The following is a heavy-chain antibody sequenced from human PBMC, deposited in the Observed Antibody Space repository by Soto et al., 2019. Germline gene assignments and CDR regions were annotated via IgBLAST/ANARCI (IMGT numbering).Heavy chain of an antibody. CDR2: ISSSSSYI. CDR3: ARDFERYCSGGSCFRYYYGMDV. Sequence: EVQLVESGGGLVKPGGSLGLSCAASGFTFSSYSMNWVRQAPGKGLEWVSSISSSSSYIYYADSVKGRFTISRDNAKNSLYLQMNSLRAEDTAVYYCARDFERYCSGGSCFRYYYGMDVWGQGTTVTVSS. CDR1: GFTFSSYS. V-gene: IGHV3-21*01. D-gene: IGHD2-15*01. J-gene: IGHJ6*02.